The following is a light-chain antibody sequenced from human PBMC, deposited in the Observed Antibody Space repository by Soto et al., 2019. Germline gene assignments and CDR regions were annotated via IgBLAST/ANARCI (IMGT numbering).Light chain of an antibody. J-gene: IGKJ2*01. CDR1: QGIRDA. Sequence: DIQMNQSPSSLSASVGDRVTITCRASQGIRDALGWYQQKPGKVPKRLIYSASSLQSGVPSRFSGSGSVTEFTLTISSLQPEDFATYYCLQHSDYPFTFGQGTRLEI. CDR3: LQHSDYPFT. CDR2: SAS. V-gene: IGKV1-17*01.